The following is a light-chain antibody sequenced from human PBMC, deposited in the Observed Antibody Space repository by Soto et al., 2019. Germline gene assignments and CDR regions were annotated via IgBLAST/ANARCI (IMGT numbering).Light chain of an antibody. V-gene: IGKV3D-15*01. CDR2: AFS. CDR3: QQYSDHWT. J-gene: IGKJ1*01. Sequence: GQTRRLLICAFSKTATSIPDRFSGSGDRTEFTLTISSLQPDDVATYYWQQYSDHWTFGQGTKVDIK.